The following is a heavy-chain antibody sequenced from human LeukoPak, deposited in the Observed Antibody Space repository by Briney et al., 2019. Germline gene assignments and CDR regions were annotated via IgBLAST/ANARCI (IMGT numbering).Heavy chain of an antibody. CDR2: VSSNGGST. J-gene: IGHJ4*02. V-gene: IGHV3-64*04. CDR1: GFTFSTNA. D-gene: IGHD3-16*01. CDR3: AREFEATGFWALDY. Sequence: GGSLRLSCSASGFTFSTNAMHWVRQAPGKGLEYVSGVSSNGGSTYYADSVKGRFTISRDNSKNTLYLQMNSLRAEDTAVYYCAREFEATGFWALDYWGQGTLVTASS.